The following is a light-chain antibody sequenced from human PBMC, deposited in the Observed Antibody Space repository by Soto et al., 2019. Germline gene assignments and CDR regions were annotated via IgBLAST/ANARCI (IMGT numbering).Light chain of an antibody. Sequence: IQLTQSPSSLSASVGDGVTITCRASQGIRSALGWYQQKPGKVPKLLIYAASSLQSGVPSRFSGSGSGTDFTLTISSLQPEDFATYYCQQSYSTTVDFGPGTKVDIK. CDR3: QQSYSTTVD. CDR2: AAS. V-gene: IGKV1-39*01. CDR1: QGIRSA. J-gene: IGKJ3*01.